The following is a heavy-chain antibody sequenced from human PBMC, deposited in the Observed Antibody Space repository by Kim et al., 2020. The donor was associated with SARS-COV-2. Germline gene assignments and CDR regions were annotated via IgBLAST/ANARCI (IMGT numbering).Heavy chain of an antibody. Sequence: ASVKVSCKASGYSFSSYAFSWVRQAPGQGLEWMGWISLNNGNKKYAQKFQGRVTMTGDTATSTAYLELTSLRPDDTAVYYCARAVDYAFDYWGQGTLVTVSS. CDR2: ISLNNGNK. J-gene: IGHJ4*02. D-gene: IGHD4-17*01. CDR3: ARAVDYAFDY. CDR1: GYSFSSYA. V-gene: IGHV1-18*01.